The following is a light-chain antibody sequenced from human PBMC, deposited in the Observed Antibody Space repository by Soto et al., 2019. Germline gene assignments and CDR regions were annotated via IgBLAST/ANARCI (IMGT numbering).Light chain of an antibody. CDR3: QQSHTTPTT. Sequence: DIQMTQSPSSLSASMGDRVTITCRTGQAISTYLNWYQHKPGTAPRLLVYGASRLQSGVPSRFSGSGSGTHFTLTISALQPEDFATYYCQQSHTTPTTFGQGTRVDIK. J-gene: IGKJ5*01. CDR1: QAISTY. V-gene: IGKV1-39*01. CDR2: GAS.